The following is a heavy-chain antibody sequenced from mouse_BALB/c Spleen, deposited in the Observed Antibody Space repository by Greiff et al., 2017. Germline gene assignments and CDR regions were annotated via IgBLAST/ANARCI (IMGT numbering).Heavy chain of an antibody. J-gene: IGHJ4*01. CDR2: IDPANGNT. CDR3: ARLVNYYGSMDY. D-gene: IGHD1-1*01. V-gene: IGHV14-3*02. Sequence: VQLKQSGAELVKPGASVKLSCTASGFNIKDTYMHWVKQRPEQGLEWIGRIDPANGNTKYDPKFQGKATITAYTSSNTAYLQLSSLTSEDTAVYYCARLVNYYGSMDYWGQGTSVTVSS. CDR1: GFNIKDTY.